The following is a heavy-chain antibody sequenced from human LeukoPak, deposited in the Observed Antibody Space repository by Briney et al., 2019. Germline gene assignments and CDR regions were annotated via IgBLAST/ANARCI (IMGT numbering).Heavy chain of an antibody. Sequence: SVKVSCKASGGSFTFTSQAISWVRQAPGQGLEWMGGLIPIYGSANYAQKFQGRLTITSDESTRTVYMELSSLRPEDSAVHYCAGFFYDNSGDAFDIWGQGTMVTVSS. V-gene: IGHV1-69*13. CDR2: LIPIYGSA. J-gene: IGHJ3*02. D-gene: IGHD3-22*01. CDR1: GGSFTFTSQA. CDR3: AGFFYDNSGDAFDI.